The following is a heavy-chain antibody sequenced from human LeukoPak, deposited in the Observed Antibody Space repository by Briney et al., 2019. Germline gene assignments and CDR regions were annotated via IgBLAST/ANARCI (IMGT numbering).Heavy chain of an antibody. V-gene: IGHV3-21*01. CDR2: ITSSSSYI. CDR3: SRQFSSYFDY. Sequence: GGSLRLSCAVSGFTFSSYSMNWVRQAPGKGLEWVSCITSSSSYIYYADSVKGRFTISRDNAKNSLYLQMNGLRAEDTAVYYCSRQFSSYFDYWGQGTLVTVSS. J-gene: IGHJ4*02. CDR1: GFTFSSYS.